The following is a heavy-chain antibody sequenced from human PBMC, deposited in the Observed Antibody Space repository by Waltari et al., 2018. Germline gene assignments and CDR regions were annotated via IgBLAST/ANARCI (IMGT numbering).Heavy chain of an antibody. CDR3: ARSPSLLITFGGVIPRPFDY. D-gene: IGHD3-16*02. Sequence: QVQLQESGPGLVKPSETLSLTCAVPGYSIRSGSYWGWIRQPPGTGREWIGSIYHSGSTYYNPSLKSRVTISVDTSKNQFSLKLSSVTAADTAVYYCARSPSLLITFGGVIPRPFDYWGQGTLVTVSS. J-gene: IGHJ4*02. V-gene: IGHV4-38-2*01. CDR1: GYSIRSGSY. CDR2: IYHSGST.